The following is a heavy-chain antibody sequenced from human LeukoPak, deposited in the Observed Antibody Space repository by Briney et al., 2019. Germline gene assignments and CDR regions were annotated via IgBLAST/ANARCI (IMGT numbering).Heavy chain of an antibody. Sequence: SETLSLTCTVSGDSISSSSYYWGWIRQPPGKGLEWIGYIYYSGSTNYNPSLKSRVTISVDTSKNQFSLKLSSVTAADTAVYYCARGRYWGSYEIDKVYYFDYWGQGTLVTVSS. D-gene: IGHD1-26*01. V-gene: IGHV4-61*05. J-gene: IGHJ4*02. CDR2: IYYSGST. CDR1: GDSISSSSYY. CDR3: ARGRYWGSYEIDKVYYFDY.